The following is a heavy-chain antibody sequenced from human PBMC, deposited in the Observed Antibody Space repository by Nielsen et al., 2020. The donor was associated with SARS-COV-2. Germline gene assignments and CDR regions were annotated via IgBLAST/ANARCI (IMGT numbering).Heavy chain of an antibody. D-gene: IGHD3-22*01. J-gene: IGHJ4*02. V-gene: IGHV4-30-4*01. CDR3: ARVYYYDSSGYYPAPFFDY. Sequence: WIRQPPGKGLEWIGYIYYSGSTYYNPSLKSRVTISVDTSKNQFSLKLSSVTAADTALYYCARVYYYDSSGYYPAPFFDYWGQGTLVTVSS. CDR2: IYYSGST.